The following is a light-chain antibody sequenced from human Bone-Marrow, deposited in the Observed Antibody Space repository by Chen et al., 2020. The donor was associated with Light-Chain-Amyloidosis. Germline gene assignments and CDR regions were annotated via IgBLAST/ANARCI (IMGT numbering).Light chain of an antibody. CDR2: KVS. Sequence: DVVMTQSPLSLPVTLGQPASISCRSSRSLVYTDGNTYLNWFQQRPGQSPRRLIFKVSNRDSGVPDRFSGSGSGTDFTLKISRVEAEDVGVYYCMQGTPWPPCTFGQGTKLEIK. J-gene: IGKJ2*02. CDR3: MQGTPWPPCT. CDR1: RSLVYTDGNTY. V-gene: IGKV2-30*01.